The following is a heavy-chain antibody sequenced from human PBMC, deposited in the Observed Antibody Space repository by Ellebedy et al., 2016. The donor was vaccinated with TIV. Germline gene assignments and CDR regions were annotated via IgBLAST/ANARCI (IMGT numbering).Heavy chain of an antibody. CDR1: GFTFSSYS. J-gene: IGHJ6*02. Sequence: GESLKISXAASGFTFSSYSMNWVRQAPGKGLEWVSYISSSSSTIYYADSVKGRFTISRDNAKNSLYLQMNSLRAEDTAVYYCARVPSYDSSGYRLYYYYYYGMDVWGQGTTVTVSS. CDR3: ARVPSYDSSGYRLYYYYYYGMDV. D-gene: IGHD3-22*01. CDR2: ISSSSSTI. V-gene: IGHV3-48*04.